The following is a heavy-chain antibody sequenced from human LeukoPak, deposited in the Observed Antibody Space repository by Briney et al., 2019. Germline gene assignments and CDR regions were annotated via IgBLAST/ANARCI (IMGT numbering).Heavy chain of an antibody. Sequence: GGSLRLSCAASGFTFDDYAMHWVRQAPGKGLEWVSGISWNSGSIGYADSVKGRFTISRDNAKNSLYLQMNSLRAEDTAVYYCARASAMVRLHNWFDPWGQGTLVTVSS. CDR3: ARASAMVRLHNWFDP. J-gene: IGHJ5*02. D-gene: IGHD3-10*01. CDR1: GFTFDDYA. V-gene: IGHV3-9*01. CDR2: ISWNSGSI.